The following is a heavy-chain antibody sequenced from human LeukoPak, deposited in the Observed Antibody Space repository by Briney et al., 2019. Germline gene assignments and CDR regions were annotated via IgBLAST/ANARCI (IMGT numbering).Heavy chain of an antibody. CDR3: ARTGGVVPTEDAFDI. Sequence: GGSLRLSCAASGFTFSSCAMNWVRQAPGKGLEWVANIKQDGSEKFYVDSVKGRFTISRDNAKKSLYLQMNSLRVEDTAVYYCARTGGVVPTEDAFDIWGQGTMVTVSS. D-gene: IGHD2-2*01. CDR2: IKQDGSEK. CDR1: GFTFSSCA. V-gene: IGHV3-7*01. J-gene: IGHJ3*02.